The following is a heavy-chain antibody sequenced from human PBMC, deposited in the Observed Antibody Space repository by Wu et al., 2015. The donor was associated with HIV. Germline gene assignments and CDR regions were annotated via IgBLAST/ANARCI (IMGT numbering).Heavy chain of an antibody. Sequence: QVQLQQWGAGLLKPSETLSLTCAVYGESFSGYYWTWIRQPPGKGLEWIGEINHSGSTNYNPSLKSRVTISVDTSKKQFSLKLSSVTAADTAMYYCARDSTKVAFDIWGQGTMVTVSS. CDR2: INHSGST. CDR3: ARDSTKVAFDI. CDR1: GESFSGYY. D-gene: IGHD2/OR15-2a*01. V-gene: IGHV4-34*01. J-gene: IGHJ3*02.